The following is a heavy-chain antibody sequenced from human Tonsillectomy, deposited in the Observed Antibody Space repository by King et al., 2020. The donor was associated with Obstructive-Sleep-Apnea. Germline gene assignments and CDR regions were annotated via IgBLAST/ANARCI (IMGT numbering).Heavy chain of an antibody. CDR1: GFTFSSYA. CDR3: ARGRRLGRRFDY. D-gene: IGHD6-19*01. J-gene: IGHJ4*02. Sequence: VQLVESGGGLVQPGGSLRLSCAASGFTFSSYAMHWVRQAPGKGLEYVSAISSNGGSTYYANSVKGRFTISRDNSKNTLYLQMGSLRAEDMAVYYCARGRRLGRRFDYWGQGTLVTVSS. CDR2: ISSNGGST. V-gene: IGHV3-64*01.